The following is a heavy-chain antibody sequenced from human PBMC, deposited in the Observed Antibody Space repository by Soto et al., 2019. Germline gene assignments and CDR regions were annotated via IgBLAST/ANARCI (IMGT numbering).Heavy chain of an antibody. CDR3: ATDGVKSYCGGDCYKN. CDR1: GYTLTELS. Sequence: ASVKVSCKVSGYTLTELSMHWVRQAPGKGLEWMGGFDPEDGETIYAQKFQGRVTTTEDTSTDTAYMELSSLRSEDTAVYYCATDGVKSYCGGDCYKNWGQGTLVTVSS. CDR2: FDPEDGET. V-gene: IGHV1-24*01. J-gene: IGHJ4*02. D-gene: IGHD2-21*02.